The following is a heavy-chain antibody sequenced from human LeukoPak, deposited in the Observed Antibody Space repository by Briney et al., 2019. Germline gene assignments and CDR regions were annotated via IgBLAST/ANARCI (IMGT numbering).Heavy chain of an antibody. D-gene: IGHD4-17*01. CDR3: ARGMTTVTTRFDP. J-gene: IGHJ5*02. Sequence: VGSLRLSCAASGFTFISYIMNWVRPAPGKGLEWVSSISSSSSYIYYADSVKGRFTISRDNAKNSLYLQMNSRRAEDTAVYYCARGMTTVTTRFDPWGQGTLVTVSS. V-gene: IGHV3-21*01. CDR1: GFTFISYI. CDR2: ISSSSSYI.